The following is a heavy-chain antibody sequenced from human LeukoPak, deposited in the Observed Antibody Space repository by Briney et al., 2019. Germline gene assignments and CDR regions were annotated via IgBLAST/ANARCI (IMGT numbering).Heavy chain of an antibody. V-gene: IGHV3-33*01. CDR1: GFTFSNYG. D-gene: IGHD2-2*02. J-gene: IGHJ6*02. CDR2: IWYDGRKT. Sequence: PGGSLRLSCVASGFTFSNYGIHWVRQAPGKGLEWVANIWYDGRKTDYADSVKGRFTISRDNAKNSLYLQMNSLRAEDTAVYYCARPLYASYYYGMDVWGQGTTVTVSS. CDR3: ARPLYASYYYGMDV.